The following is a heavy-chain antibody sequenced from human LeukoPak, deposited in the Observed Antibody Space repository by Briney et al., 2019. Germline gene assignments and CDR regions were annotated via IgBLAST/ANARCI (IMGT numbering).Heavy chain of an antibody. Sequence: PGGSLRLSCAASGFTFSSYGMHWVRQAPGKGLEWVAFIRYDGSNKYYADSVKGRFTVSRDNSKKTASLQMHSLRREDTAVYYCVKDLLQWYKFDSWGQGTLVIVSS. V-gene: IGHV3-30*02. CDR1: GFTFSSYG. D-gene: IGHD4-23*01. J-gene: IGHJ4*02. CDR2: IRYDGSNK. CDR3: VKDLLQWYKFDS.